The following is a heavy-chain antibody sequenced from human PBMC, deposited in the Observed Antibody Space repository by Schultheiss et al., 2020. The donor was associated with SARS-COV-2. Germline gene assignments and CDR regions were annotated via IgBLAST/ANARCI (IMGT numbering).Heavy chain of an antibody. CDR1: GFTFSSYS. V-gene: IGHV3-23*01. CDR2: ISGSGGST. Sequence: GESLKISCAASGFTFSSYSMNWVRQAPGKGLEWVSAISGSGGSTYYADSVKGRFTISRENAKNTLYLQMNSLRAEDTAVYYCARDRLGYCSSTSCRNRPRFDPWGQGTLVTVSS. CDR3: ARDRLGYCSSTSCRNRPRFDP. D-gene: IGHD2-2*01. J-gene: IGHJ5*02.